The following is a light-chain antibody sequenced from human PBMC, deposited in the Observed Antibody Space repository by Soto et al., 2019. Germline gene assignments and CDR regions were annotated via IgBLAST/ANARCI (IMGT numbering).Light chain of an antibody. CDR3: SAWDVSLRGWV. Sequence: QSVLTQVTSASGTPGQTVTISCSGSSSNIGSEYVYWYQQLPGTAPKLLIHRNNQRPSGVPDRISGSKSGTSASLAIGGIRFEDDGDYYCSAWDVSLRGWVFGGGTQLTVL. V-gene: IGLV1-47*01. J-gene: IGLJ3*02. CDR1: SSNIGSEY. CDR2: RNN.